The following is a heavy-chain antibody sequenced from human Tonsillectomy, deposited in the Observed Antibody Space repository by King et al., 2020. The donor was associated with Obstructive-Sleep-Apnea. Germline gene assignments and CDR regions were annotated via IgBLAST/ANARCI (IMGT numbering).Heavy chain of an antibody. Sequence: QLQESGPGLVKPSETLSLTCTVSGGSISSSSYYWGWIRQPPGQGLEWIGSIYYSGSTYYNPSLKSRVTISVDTSKNQFSLKLSSVTAADTAVYYCARSMVRGVIGGPWGQGTLVTVSS. D-gene: IGHD3-10*01. V-gene: IGHV4-39*07. J-gene: IGHJ5*02. CDR1: GGSISSSSYY. CDR2: IYYSGST. CDR3: ARSMVRGVIGGP.